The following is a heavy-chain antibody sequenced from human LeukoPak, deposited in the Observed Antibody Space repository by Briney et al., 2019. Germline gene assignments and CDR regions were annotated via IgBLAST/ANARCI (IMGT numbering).Heavy chain of an antibody. J-gene: IGHJ6*02. CDR3: ARGYYYGMDV. CDR2: INHSGST. CDR1: GGSFSGYY. Sequence: SETLSLTCAVYGGSFSGYYWSWIRQPPGKGLEWIGKINHSGSTNYNPSLKSRVTISVDTSKNQFSLKLSSVTAADTAMYYCARGYYYGMDVWGQGTTVTVSS. V-gene: IGHV4-34*01.